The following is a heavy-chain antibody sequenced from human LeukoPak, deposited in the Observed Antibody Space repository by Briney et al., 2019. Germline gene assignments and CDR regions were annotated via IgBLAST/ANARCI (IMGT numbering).Heavy chain of an antibody. V-gene: IGHV6-1*01. CDR3: ARGYGDSLLNY. D-gene: IGHD4-17*01. Sequence: SQTLSLTCAISGDSVSGNSVAWNWIRQSPSRGLEWLGRTYYRSKWYNDYAVSVKSRITIKSDTSKNQFSLQLNSVTPEDTAVYYCARGYGDSLLNYWGQGALVTVPS. CDR2: TYYRSKWYN. J-gene: IGHJ4*02. CDR1: GDSVSGNSVA.